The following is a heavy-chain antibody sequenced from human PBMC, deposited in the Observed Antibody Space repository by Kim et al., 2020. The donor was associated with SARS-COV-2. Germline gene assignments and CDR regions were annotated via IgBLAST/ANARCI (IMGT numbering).Heavy chain of an antibody. Sequence: NPPLQSRVTISVDTSQNQFSLKLSSVTAADTAVYYCARYTRTFHNWFDPWGQGTLVTVSS. D-gene: IGHD1-1*01. V-gene: IGHV4-39*01. J-gene: IGHJ5*02. CDR3: ARYTRTFHNWFDP.